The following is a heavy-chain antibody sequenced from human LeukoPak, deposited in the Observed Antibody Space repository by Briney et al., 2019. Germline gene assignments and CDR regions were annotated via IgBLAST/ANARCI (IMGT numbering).Heavy chain of an antibody. D-gene: IGHD6-19*01. Sequence: PGGSLRLSCAASGLTFSSYAMSWVRQAPGKGLEWVSGISGSGGSTYYADFVKGRFTISRDNSKNTLYLQMNSLRAEDTAVYYCAKGVAVTGTSSWFDPWGQGTQVTVSS. CDR3: AKGVAVTGTSSWFDP. V-gene: IGHV3-23*01. CDR2: ISGSGGST. J-gene: IGHJ5*02. CDR1: GLTFSSYA.